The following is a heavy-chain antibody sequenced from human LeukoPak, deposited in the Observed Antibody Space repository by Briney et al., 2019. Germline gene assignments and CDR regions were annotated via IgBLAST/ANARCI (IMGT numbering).Heavy chain of an antibody. Sequence: GESLQFSCNGSGYSFTSYWIGWVRRMPGKGLEWMGIIYPGDSDTRYSPSFQGQVTISADKSISTAYLQWSSLKASDTAMYYCARNDSTSWYSDYWGQGTLVTVSS. CDR2: IYPGDSDT. J-gene: IGHJ4*02. V-gene: IGHV5-51*01. CDR1: GYSFTSYW. D-gene: IGHD6-13*01. CDR3: ARNDSTSWYSDY.